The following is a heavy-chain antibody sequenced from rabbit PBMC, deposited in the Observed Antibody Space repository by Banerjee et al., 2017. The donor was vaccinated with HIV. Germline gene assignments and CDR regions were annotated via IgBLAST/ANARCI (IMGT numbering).Heavy chain of an antibody. J-gene: IGHJ6*01. CDR2: IYAGSSGST. Sequence: QSLEESGGDLVKPGASLTLTCTASGFSFSRSYYMCWVRQAPGKGLEWIACIYAGSSGSTYYASWAKGRFTISKTSSTTVTLQMTSLTAADTATYFCARGFDDYGDYGMDLWGQGTLVTVS. CDR3: ARGFDDYGDYGMDL. V-gene: IGHV1S40*01. D-gene: IGHD2-1*01. CDR1: GFSFSRSYY.